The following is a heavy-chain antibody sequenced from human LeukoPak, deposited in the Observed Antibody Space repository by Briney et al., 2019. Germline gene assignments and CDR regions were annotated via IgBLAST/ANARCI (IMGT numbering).Heavy chain of an antibody. J-gene: IGHJ3*02. D-gene: IGHD1-26*01. V-gene: IGHV3-21*01. Sequence: KPGGSLRLSCAASGFTFSRFSMNWVRQAPGKGLEWVSSISSSGTYIYYADSVKGRFTISRDNAKNSLYLQMNSLRAEDTAVYYCARDPAGWELLGGPGGAFDIWGQGTMVTVSS. CDR3: ARDPAGWELLGGPGGAFDI. CDR1: GFTFSRFS. CDR2: ISSSGTYI.